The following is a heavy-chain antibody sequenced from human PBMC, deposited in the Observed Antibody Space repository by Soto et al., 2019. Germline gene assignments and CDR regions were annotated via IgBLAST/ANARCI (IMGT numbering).Heavy chain of an antibody. CDR1: AGSISSSNYY. CDR2: INYSGDT. V-gene: IGHV4-39*01. CDR3: ARQDRGTSSYYYFDF. J-gene: IGHJ4*02. D-gene: IGHD2-2*01. Sequence: QLQLQESGPGVVKPSETLSLTCSVSAGSISSSNYYWGWIRQPPGKGLECIGTINYSGDTYYSASLRGRVSISVDTSKDLFSLNLSSVTAADTAMYYCARQDRGTSSYYYFDFWCQGTLVTVSS.